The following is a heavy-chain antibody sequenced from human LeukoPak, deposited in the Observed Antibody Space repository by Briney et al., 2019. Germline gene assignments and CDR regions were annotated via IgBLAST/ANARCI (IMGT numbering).Heavy chain of an antibody. V-gene: IGHV3-48*03. CDR2: ISSSGSVI. Sequence: GGSLRLSCAASGFTFSSYEMNWVRQAPGKGLEWVSYISSSGSVIYYADSVKGRYTISRDNAKNSLYLHMNSLRAEDTAVYYCAKDGQWLAYYFDYWGQGTLVTVSS. CDR1: GFTFSSYE. CDR3: AKDGQWLAYYFDY. D-gene: IGHD6-19*01. J-gene: IGHJ4*02.